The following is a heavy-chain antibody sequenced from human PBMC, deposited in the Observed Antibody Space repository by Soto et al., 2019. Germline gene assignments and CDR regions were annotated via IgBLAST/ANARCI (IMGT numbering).Heavy chain of an antibody. CDR3: AINPDYDIEFDY. Sequence: QVQLVESGGGVVQHGRSLGLSCVASGFSLTNYGMHWVRQAPGKGLEWVAVMWYDGSKQYYGDSVKGRFTISRDISKNTLYLQMNNLRAEDTAVYYCAINPDYDIEFDYWGQGTLVTVSS. V-gene: IGHV3-33*01. CDR2: MWYDGSKQ. D-gene: IGHD3-9*01. J-gene: IGHJ4*02. CDR1: GFSLTNYG.